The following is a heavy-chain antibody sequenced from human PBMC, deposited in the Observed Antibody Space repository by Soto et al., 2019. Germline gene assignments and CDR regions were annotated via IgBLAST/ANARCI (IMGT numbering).Heavy chain of an antibody. J-gene: IGHJ6*02. D-gene: IGHD3-22*01. V-gene: IGHV1-18*01. CDR3: ARDKKIVAPSYYFYGMDV. Sequence: QVQLVQSGAEVKKPGASVKVSCKASGYTFTSYGFTWVRQAPGQGLEWMGWISAYNGDTTYAQKYQGRVTMNTDTSTSTADMELRSLRSDDTAVYYCARDKKIVAPSYYFYGMDVWGQGTTVTVSS. CDR2: ISAYNGDT. CDR1: GYTFTSYG.